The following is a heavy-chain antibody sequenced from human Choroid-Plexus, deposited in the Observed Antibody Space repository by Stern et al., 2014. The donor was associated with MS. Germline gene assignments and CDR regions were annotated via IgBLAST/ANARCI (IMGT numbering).Heavy chain of an antibody. CDR3: AKDRQSLPSFSDH. V-gene: IGHV3-30*18. J-gene: IGHJ5*02. Sequence: VQLVESGGGVVQPGRPLRLSCVASGFTFGSCAMHWVRQAPGKGLEWVAGVSYDGSNKYYADSVKGRFTISRDNSQNTLYRQMSSLRPEDRALYYCAKDRQSLPSFSDHWGQGSWSPSPQ. CDR1: GFTFGSCA. CDR2: VSYDGSNK. D-gene: IGHD6-6*01.